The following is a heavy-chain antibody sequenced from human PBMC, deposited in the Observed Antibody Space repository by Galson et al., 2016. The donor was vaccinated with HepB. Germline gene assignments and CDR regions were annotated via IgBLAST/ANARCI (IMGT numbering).Heavy chain of an antibody. CDR3: ATRRADISRG. CDR2: IYSGGST. Sequence: SLRLSCAASGFTVSHNYMSWVRQAPGKGLEWVSLIYSGGSTSYADYVKGRFTISRDNSKNTLYLQMNNLRAEDTAVYYCATRRADISRGWGQGTLVTVSS. J-gene: IGHJ4*02. CDR1: GFTVSHNY. V-gene: IGHV3-66*01. D-gene: IGHD5-12*01.